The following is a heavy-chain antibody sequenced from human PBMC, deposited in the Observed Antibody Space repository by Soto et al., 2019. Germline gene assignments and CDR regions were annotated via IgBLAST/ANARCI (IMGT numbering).Heavy chain of an antibody. V-gene: IGHV4-4*02. CDR2: IYHSGST. CDR3: ARDQMVGYCSSTSCYRWFDP. CDR1: SGSISSSNW. Sequence: QVQLQESGPGLVKPSGTLSLTCAVSSGSISSSNWWSWVRQPPGKGLEWIGEIYHSGSTNYNPSLKSRVTISVDKSKNQFSLKLSSVTAADTAVYYCARDQMVGYCSSTSCYRWFDPWGQGTLVTVSS. J-gene: IGHJ5*02. D-gene: IGHD2-2*01.